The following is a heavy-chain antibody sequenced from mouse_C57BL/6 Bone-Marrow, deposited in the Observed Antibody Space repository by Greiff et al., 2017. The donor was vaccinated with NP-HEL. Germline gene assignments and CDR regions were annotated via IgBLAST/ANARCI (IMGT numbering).Heavy chain of an antibody. CDR1: GYTFTDYY. CDR3: ARMGVRIYYYGSGYAMDY. V-gene: IGHV1-76*01. D-gene: IGHD1-1*01. CDR2: IYPGSGNT. Sequence: QVQLKESGAELVRPGASVKLSCKASGYTFTDYYINWVKQRPGQGLEWIARIYPGSGNTYYNEKFKGKATLTAEKSSSTAYMQLSSLTSEDSAVYFCARMGVRIYYYGSGYAMDYWGQGTSVTVSS. J-gene: IGHJ4*01.